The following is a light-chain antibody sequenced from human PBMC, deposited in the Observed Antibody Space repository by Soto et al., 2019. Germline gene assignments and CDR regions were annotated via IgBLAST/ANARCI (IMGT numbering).Light chain of an antibody. CDR1: QGISSR. Sequence: DIQMTQSPSSVSASVGDRVTITCRASQGISSRVAWYQQKPGQAPNLLIYAASSLQSGVPSRFSGSGSETDFTLTIGSLQPEDFATYYCQQSNSFPLTFGGGTKVDIK. J-gene: IGKJ4*01. V-gene: IGKV1-12*01. CDR2: AAS. CDR3: QQSNSFPLT.